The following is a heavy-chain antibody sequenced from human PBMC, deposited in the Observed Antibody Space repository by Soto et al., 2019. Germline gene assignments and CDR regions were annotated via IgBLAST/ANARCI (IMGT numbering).Heavy chain of an antibody. J-gene: IGHJ6*02. CDR2: IWYGGSNK. CDR3: ARDRQQLVWGYYYYYGMDV. CDR1: GFTFSSYG. V-gene: IGHV3-33*01. D-gene: IGHD6-13*01. Sequence: PGGSLRLSCAASGFTFSSYGMHWFRQAPGKGLEWVAVIWYGGSNKYYADSVKGRFTISRDNSKNTLYLQMNSLRAEDTAVYYCARDRQQLVWGYYYYYGMDVWGQGTTVTVSS.